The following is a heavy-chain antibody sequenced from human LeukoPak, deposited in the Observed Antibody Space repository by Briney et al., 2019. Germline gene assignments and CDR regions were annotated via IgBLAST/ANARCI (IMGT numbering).Heavy chain of an antibody. D-gene: IGHD5-24*01. CDR1: GGSISSYY. Sequence: SETLSLTCTVSGGSISSYYWSWIRQPPWMGLEWIGYIYYSGSTNYNPSLKSRVTISVDTSKNQFSLKLSSVTAADTAVYYCARSEGGWLTNWFDPWGQGTLVTVSS. V-gene: IGHV4-59*01. CDR3: ARSEGGWLTNWFDP. CDR2: IYYSGST. J-gene: IGHJ5*02.